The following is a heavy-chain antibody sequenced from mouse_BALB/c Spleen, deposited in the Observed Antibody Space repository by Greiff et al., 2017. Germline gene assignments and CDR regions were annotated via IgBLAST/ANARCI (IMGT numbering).Heavy chain of an antibody. CDR1: GFTFSNYW. CDR2: IRLKSNNYAT. Sequence: EVKVEESGGGLVQPGGSMKLSCVASGFTFSNYWMNWVRQSPEKGLEWVAEIRLKSNNYATHYAESVKGRFTISRDDSKSSVYLQMNNLRAEDTGIYYCTRKELIFDYWGQGTTLTVSS. J-gene: IGHJ2*01. CDR3: TRKELIFDY. V-gene: IGHV6-6*02.